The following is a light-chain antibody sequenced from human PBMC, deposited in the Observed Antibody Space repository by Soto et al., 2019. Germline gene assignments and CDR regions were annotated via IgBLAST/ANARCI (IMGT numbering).Light chain of an antibody. CDR1: QSISSW. CDR2: DAS. Sequence: DIPVTHSPSTLSASLAARVPITWRASQSISSWLAWYQQKPGKAPKLLIYDASSLESGVPSRFSGSGSGTEFTLTISSLQPDDFATYYCQQYNSYSQTFGQGTKVDIK. J-gene: IGKJ1*01. V-gene: IGKV1-5*01. CDR3: QQYNSYSQT.